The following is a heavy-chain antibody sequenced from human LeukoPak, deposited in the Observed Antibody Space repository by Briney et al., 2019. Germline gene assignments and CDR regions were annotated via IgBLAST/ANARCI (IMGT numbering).Heavy chain of an antibody. D-gene: IGHD1-26*01. V-gene: IGHV3-74*01. Sequence: GGSLRLSCAASGFTFSNYWMHWVRQAPGKGLVWVSRINSDGSSTTYADSVKGRFTISRDDAKNTLYVQMNSLRAEDTAVYYCARVRSGSSAGNYGMDVWGQGTTVTVSS. CDR3: ARVRSGSSAGNYGMDV. J-gene: IGHJ6*02. CDR2: INSDGSST. CDR1: GFTFSNYW.